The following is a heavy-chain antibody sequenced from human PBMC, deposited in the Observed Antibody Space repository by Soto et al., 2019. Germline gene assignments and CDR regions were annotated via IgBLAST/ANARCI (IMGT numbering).Heavy chain of an antibody. Sequence: GGSLRLSCAASGFTFSSYWMHWVRQVPGKGLVWVSRIHFDGSTTHYADSVKGRFTISRDNAKNSLYLQMNSLRAEDTAVYYCARDQRVTMVRGPCFDYWGQGTLVTVS. CDR3: ARDQRVTMVRGPCFDY. CDR2: IHFDGSTT. V-gene: IGHV3-74*01. D-gene: IGHD3-10*01. J-gene: IGHJ4*02. CDR1: GFTFSSYW.